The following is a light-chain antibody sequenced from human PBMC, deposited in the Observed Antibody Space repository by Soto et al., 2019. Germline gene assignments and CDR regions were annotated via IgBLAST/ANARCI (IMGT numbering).Light chain of an antibody. CDR2: DSS. CDR3: QQYNNWPGT. J-gene: IGKJ1*01. Sequence: EIVLTQSPATLSSSPGERATLSCRASQTVFSRLAWYQHKPGQAPRLLIYDSSIRATGIPVRFSGSGSGTEFTLTIGSLQSEDCALYYCQQYNNWPGTFGQGTKVDIK. CDR1: QTVFSR. V-gene: IGKV3D-15*01.